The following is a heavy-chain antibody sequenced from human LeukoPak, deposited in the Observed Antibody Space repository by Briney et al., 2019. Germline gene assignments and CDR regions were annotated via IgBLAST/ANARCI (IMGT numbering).Heavy chain of an antibody. D-gene: IGHD3-3*01. CDR3: AREAYYDFWSGYSYFDY. CDR2: ISAYNGNT. CDR1: GYTFTSYG. V-gene: IGHV1-18*01. Sequence: ASVKVSCKASGYTFTSYGVSWVRQAPGQGLEWMGWISAYNGNTNYAQKFQGRVTMTTDTSTSTAYMELRSLRSDDTAVYYCAREAYYDFWSGYSYFDYWGQGTLVTVSS. J-gene: IGHJ4*02.